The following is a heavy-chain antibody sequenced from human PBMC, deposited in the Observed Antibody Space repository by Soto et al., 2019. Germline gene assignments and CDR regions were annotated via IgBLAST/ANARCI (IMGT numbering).Heavy chain of an antibody. V-gene: IGHV3-30-3*02. J-gene: IGHJ4*02. CDR1: GFTLSSFA. CDR3: AKSSSGLRDYFDS. Sequence: GGSLRLSCAASGFTLSSFAMHWVRQAPGKGLEWVATTSYDGLNTFYGESVRGRFSISRDTSKNTLFLQMDSLKTEDTAVYFCAKSSSGLRDYFDSWGRATLATVSS. CDR2: TSYDGLNT. D-gene: IGHD3-10*01.